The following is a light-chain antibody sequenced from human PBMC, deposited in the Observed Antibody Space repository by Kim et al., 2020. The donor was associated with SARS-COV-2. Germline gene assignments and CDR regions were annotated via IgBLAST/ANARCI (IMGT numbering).Light chain of an antibody. J-gene: IGKJ5*01. Sequence: EIVLTQSPATLSLSPGERATLSCRASQSVSSYLAWYQQKPGQAPRLLIYDASNRATGIPARFSGSGSGTDFTLTISSLEPEDFAVYYCKQRSNWPPITFGQGKRLESK. CDR2: DAS. CDR3: KQRSNWPPIT. V-gene: IGKV3-11*01. CDR1: QSVSSY.